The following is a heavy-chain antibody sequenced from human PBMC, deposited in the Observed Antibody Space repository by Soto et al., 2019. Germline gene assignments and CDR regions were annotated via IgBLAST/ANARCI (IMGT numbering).Heavy chain of an antibody. CDR3: ARELKGPTVIAPFDAFDI. J-gene: IGHJ3*02. D-gene: IGHD4-17*01. Sequence: EVQLVESGGGLVKPGGSLRLSCAASGFSITTYTMTWVRQAPGKGLEWVSSISRSSTFMYYADSLKGRFTIYRDNAKDSLSLQMNSLRAEDTAVYYGARELKGPTVIAPFDAFDIWGQGTMVTVSS. CDR1: GFSITTYT. V-gene: IGHV3-21*01. CDR2: ISRSSTFM.